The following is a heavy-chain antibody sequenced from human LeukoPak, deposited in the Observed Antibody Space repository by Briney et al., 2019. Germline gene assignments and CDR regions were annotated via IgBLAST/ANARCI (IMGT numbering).Heavy chain of an antibody. D-gene: IGHD2-2*01. CDR1: GGSFSGYY. V-gene: IGHV4-34*01. CDR3: AREAVVPAAKFDY. CDR2: INHSGST. Sequence: SETLSLTCAVYGGSFSGYYWSWIRQPPGKGLEWIGEINHSGSTNYNPSLKSRVTISVDTSKNQFSLKLSSVTAADTAVYYCAREAVVPAAKFDYWGQGTLVTVSS. J-gene: IGHJ4*02.